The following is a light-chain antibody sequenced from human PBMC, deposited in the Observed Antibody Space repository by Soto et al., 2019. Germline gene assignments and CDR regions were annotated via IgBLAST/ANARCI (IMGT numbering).Light chain of an antibody. CDR2: EGK. J-gene: IGLJ2*01. Sequence: QSALTQPASVSGSPGQSITISCTGTSSNVGSYNFVSWYQYYPGKAPKLLIYEGKKRPSGVSNRFSGSKSGNTASLTISGLQAEDEADYYCCSYAGTTTVRFGGGTKLTVL. V-gene: IGLV2-23*01. CDR1: SSNVGSYNF. CDR3: CSYAGTTTVR.